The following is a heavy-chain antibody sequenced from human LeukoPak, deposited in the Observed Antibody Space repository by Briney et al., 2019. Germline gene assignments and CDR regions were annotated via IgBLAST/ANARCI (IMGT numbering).Heavy chain of an antibody. CDR3: ARGPLAARPFDY. CDR1: GGSFSGYY. Sequence: SETLPLTCAVYGGSFSGYYWSWIRQPPGKGLEWIGEINHSGSTNYNPSLKSRVTISVDTSKNQFSLKLSSVTAADTAVYHCARGPLAARPFDYWGQGTLVTVSS. D-gene: IGHD6-6*01. CDR2: INHSGST. J-gene: IGHJ4*02. V-gene: IGHV4-34*01.